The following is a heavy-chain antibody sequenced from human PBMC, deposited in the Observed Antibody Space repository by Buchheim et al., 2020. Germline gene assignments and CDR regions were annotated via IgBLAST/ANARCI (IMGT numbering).Heavy chain of an antibody. CDR1: GGSISSSSYY. CDR3: ARGPSYGDYGPLSSYYYYGMDV. CDR2: IYYSGST. Sequence: QLQLQESGPGLVKPSETLSLTCTVSGGSISSSSYYWGWIRQPPGKGLEWIGSIYYSGSTYYNPSLKSRVTISVDTSKNQFSLKLSSVTAADTAVYYCARGPSYGDYGPLSSYYYYGMDVWGQGTT. D-gene: IGHD4-17*01. J-gene: IGHJ6*02. V-gene: IGHV4-39*01.